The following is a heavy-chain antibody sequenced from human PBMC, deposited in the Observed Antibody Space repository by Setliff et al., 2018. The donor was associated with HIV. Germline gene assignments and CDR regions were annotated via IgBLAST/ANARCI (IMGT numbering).Heavy chain of an antibody. J-gene: IGHJ5*02. CDR3: ARDGRYSFGYNWFDP. Sequence: SETLSLTCFVSGVSISDHYWGWIRQPPGKGLEWIGYIYSSGTTQYNPSVESRVTMSLDTSRDQFSLNLRSVTAADTAVYFCARDGRYSFGYNWFDPWGQGTLVTVSS. CDR1: GVSISDHY. CDR2: IYSSGTT. V-gene: IGHV4-4*09. D-gene: IGHD5-18*01.